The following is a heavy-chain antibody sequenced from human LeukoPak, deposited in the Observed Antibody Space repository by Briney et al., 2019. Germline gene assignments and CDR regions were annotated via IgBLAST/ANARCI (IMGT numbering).Heavy chain of an antibody. V-gene: IGHV4-59*08. CDR2: IYYSGST. CDR1: GYSISSYY. J-gene: IGHJ5*02. Sequence: SETLSLTCTVSGYSISSYYWSWIRQPPGKGLEWIGYIYYSGSTNYNPSLKSRVTISVDTSKNQFSLKLSSVTAADTAVYYCARNGIVGAMGWFDPWGQGTLVTVSS. D-gene: IGHD1-26*01. CDR3: ARNGIVGAMGWFDP.